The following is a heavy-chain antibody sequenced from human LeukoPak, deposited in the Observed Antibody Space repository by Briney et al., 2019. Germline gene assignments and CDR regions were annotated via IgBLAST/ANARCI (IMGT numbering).Heavy chain of an antibody. CDR1: GYAFTSYD. CDR3: ARQGYSSSWYEYYFDY. Sequence: ASVKVSCKASGYAFTSYDFNWLRQATGQGPEWMGWMNPNSGATGYAQKFQGRVTMTRSASINTAYMELTNLRSEDTAVYYCARQGYSSSWYEYYFDYWGQGTLVTVSS. V-gene: IGHV1-8*01. D-gene: IGHD6-13*01. CDR2: MNPNSGAT. J-gene: IGHJ4*02.